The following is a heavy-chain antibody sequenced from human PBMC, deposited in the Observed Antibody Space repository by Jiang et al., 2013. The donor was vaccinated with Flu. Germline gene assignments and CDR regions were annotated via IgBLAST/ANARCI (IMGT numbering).Heavy chain of an antibody. CDR3: ARARGGSYPLPIIHFDY. V-gene: IGHV4-59*08. CDR1: GGSISSYY. J-gene: IGHJ4*02. CDR2: IYYSGST. Sequence: LLKPSETLSLTCTVSGGSISSYYWSWIRQPPGKGLERIGYIYYSGSTNYNPSLKSRVTISVDTSKNQFSLKLSSVTAADTAVYYCARARGGSYPLPIIHFDYWGQGTLVTVSS. D-gene: IGHD1-26*01.